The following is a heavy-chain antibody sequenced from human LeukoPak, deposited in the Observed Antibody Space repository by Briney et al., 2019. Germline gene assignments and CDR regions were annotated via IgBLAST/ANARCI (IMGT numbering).Heavy chain of an antibody. CDR3: ASSFESVNCSSTSCYFFWGDY. CDR2: INPNSGGT. CDR1: GYTFTGYY. V-gene: IGHV1-2*02. Sequence: AASVKVSCKASGYTFTGYYMQWVRQAPGQGLEWMGWINPNSGGTNYAQKFQGRVTMTRDTSISTAYMELSRLRSDDTAVYYCASSFESVNCSSTSCYFFWGDYWGQGTLVTVSS. J-gene: IGHJ4*02. D-gene: IGHD2-2*01.